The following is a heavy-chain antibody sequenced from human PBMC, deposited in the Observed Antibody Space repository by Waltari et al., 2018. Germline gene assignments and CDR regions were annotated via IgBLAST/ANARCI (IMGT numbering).Heavy chain of an antibody. V-gene: IGHV4-30-2*01. CDR2: INHSGTT. CDR1: GGSLSSGAYS. J-gene: IGHJ5*02. D-gene: IGHD2-15*01. Sequence: QLQLQESGSGLVKPSQTLSLTCAVSGGSLSSGAYSWSWIRQPPGKGLEWMGYINHSGTTYYNPSLRSRVTMSVDKSKNQFSLKLSSVTAADTAVYFCAREWSLNWIDPWGQGTLVTVSS. CDR3: AREWSLNWIDP.